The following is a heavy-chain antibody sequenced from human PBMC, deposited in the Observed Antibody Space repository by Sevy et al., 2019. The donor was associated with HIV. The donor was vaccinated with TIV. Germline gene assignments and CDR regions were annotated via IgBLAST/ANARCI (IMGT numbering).Heavy chain of an antibody. CDR2: ISWNSGSI. CDR1: GFTFDDYA. J-gene: IGHJ6*02. V-gene: IGHV3-9*01. D-gene: IGHD2-2*03. Sequence: GGSLGLSCAASGFTFDDYAMHWVRQAPGKGLEWVSGISWNSGSIGYADSVKGRFTISRDNAKNSLYLQMNSLRAEDTALYYCAKDIGLGIGHGMDVWGQGTTVTVSS. CDR3: AKDIGLGIGHGMDV.